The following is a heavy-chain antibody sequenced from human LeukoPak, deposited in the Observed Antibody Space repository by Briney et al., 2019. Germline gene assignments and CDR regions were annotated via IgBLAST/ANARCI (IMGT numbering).Heavy chain of an antibody. Sequence: GASVKVSCKTSGYTFSIYGYSWVRQAPGQGLEWMGWVSPYNGNTRYQEKFQGRVTMTTDTSASTVYMELRSLRSDDAAVYYCARETRYIVTSKYNASDIWGQGTMVTVSS. J-gene: IGHJ3*02. V-gene: IGHV1-18*01. CDR1: GYTFSIYG. CDR2: VSPYNGNT. D-gene: IGHD5-12*01. CDR3: ARETRYIVTSKYNASDI.